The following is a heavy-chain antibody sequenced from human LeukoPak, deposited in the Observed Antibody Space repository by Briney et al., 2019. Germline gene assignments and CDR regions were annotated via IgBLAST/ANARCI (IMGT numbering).Heavy chain of an antibody. D-gene: IGHD4-17*01. Sequence: GASVKVSCKASGYTFTGYYMHWVRQAPGQGLEWMGWINPNSGGTNYAPKFQGRVTMTRDTSISTAYMELSRLRSDDTAVYYCARGHGDYLFDYWGQGTLVTVSS. CDR2: INPNSGGT. V-gene: IGHV1-2*02. CDR1: GYTFTGYY. CDR3: ARGHGDYLFDY. J-gene: IGHJ4*02.